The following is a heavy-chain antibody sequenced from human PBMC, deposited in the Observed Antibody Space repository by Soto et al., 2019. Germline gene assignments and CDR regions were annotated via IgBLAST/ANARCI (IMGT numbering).Heavy chain of an antibody. CDR2: ISAYNGNT. Sequence: GASVKVSCKASGYTFTSYGISWVRQAPGQGLEWMGWISAYNGNTNYAQKLQGRVTMTTDTSTSTAYMELRSLRSDDTAVYYCARVLRSTSLYYYYGMDVWGQGTTVTVSS. CDR1: GYTFTSYG. V-gene: IGHV1-18*01. J-gene: IGHJ6*02. CDR3: ARVLRSTSLYYYYGMDV. D-gene: IGHD2-2*01.